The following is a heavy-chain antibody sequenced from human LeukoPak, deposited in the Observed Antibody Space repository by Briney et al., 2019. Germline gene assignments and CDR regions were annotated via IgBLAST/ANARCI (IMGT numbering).Heavy chain of an antibody. CDR1: GFTFSSYA. V-gene: IGHV3-23*01. D-gene: IGHD4-11*01. J-gene: IGHJ6*02. CDR2: ISNTGHIT. CDR3: ARELYSNYYYYYGMDV. Sequence: GGSLRLSCAASGFTFSSYAMTWVRQAPGKGLEWVSSISNTGHITYYADSVKGRFTISRDNSKNTLYLQMNSLRAEDTAVYYCARELYSNYYYYYGMDVWGQGTTVTVSS.